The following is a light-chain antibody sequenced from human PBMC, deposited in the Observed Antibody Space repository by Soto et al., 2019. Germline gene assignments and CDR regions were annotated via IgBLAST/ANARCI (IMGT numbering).Light chain of an antibody. J-gene: IGKJ4*01. CDR3: RQHNSYPLS. Sequence: DIQMTKSPSTLSASAGDRVTISCRASQSVSIWLAWYQQKPVRAPKLLIYKSSILESGVPSRFSGSGSGTEFTLTISSLQPDDFATYYCRQHNSYPLSFGGGTKVDIK. V-gene: IGKV1-5*03. CDR2: KSS. CDR1: QSVSIW.